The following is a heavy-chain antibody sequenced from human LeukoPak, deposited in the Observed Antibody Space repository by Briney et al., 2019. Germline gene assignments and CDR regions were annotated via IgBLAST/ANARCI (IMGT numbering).Heavy chain of an antibody. CDR1: GGSISSGGYS. CDR2: IYHSGST. J-gene: IGHJ4*02. CDR3: ASLSVFLGY. Sequence: SETLSLTCAVSGGSISSGGYSWSWIRQPPGKGLEWIGYIYHSGSTYYNPSLKSRVTISVDRSKNQFSLKLSSVTAADTAVYYCASLSVFLGYWGQGTLVTVSS. D-gene: IGHD5/OR15-5a*01. V-gene: IGHV4-30-2*01.